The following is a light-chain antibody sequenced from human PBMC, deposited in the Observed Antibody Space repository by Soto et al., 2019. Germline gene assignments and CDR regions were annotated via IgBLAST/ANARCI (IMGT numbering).Light chain of an antibody. CDR3: QQYENLPT. CDR1: QSISSY. V-gene: IGKV1-33*01. J-gene: IGKJ5*01. Sequence: DIQMARCPSCLSASVGDRVTITCRASQSISSYLNWYQQKPGRAPKLLIYDASNLEAGVPSRFRGSGSGTDFTFTISRLQTEDIATYYCQQYENLPTFGQGTRLEIK. CDR2: DAS.